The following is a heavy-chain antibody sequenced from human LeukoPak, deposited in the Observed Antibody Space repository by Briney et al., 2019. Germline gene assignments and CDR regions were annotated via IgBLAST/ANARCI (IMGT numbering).Heavy chain of an antibody. Sequence: GASVKVSCTASGYTFTVYYMHWVRQAPGEGLEWMGWINPNSGGTNYAQKFQGRVTMTSDTSISTAYMELSRLRSDDTAVYYCAETFHYYGSGSYYDYWGQGTLVTVSS. D-gene: IGHD3-10*01. CDR3: AETFHYYGSGSYYDY. V-gene: IGHV1-2*02. J-gene: IGHJ4*02. CDR1: GYTFTVYY. CDR2: INPNSGGT.